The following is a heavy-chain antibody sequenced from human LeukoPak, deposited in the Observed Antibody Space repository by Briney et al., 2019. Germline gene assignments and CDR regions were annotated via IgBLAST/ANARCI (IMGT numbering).Heavy chain of an antibody. CDR3: ARDRMWAFDI. V-gene: IGHV3-48*02. CDR2: ISGSSSSI. Sequence: GGSLRLSCAASGFTFSTYTMNWVRQAPGKGLEWVSYISGSSSSIYYADSVEGRFTISRDNGKNSLYLQMNSLRDEDTAMYYCARDRMWAFDIRGQGTMVTVSS. CDR1: GFTFSTYT. D-gene: IGHD2-21*01. J-gene: IGHJ3*02.